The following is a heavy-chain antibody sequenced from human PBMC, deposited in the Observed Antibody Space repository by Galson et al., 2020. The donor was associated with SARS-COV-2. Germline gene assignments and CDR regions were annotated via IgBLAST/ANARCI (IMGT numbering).Heavy chain of an antibody. CDR3: ARPSSSGYYSVWYFDL. CDR1: GYSISSDFY. V-gene: IGHV4-38-2*01. J-gene: IGHJ2*01. D-gene: IGHD3-22*01. Sequence: SETLSLTCAVSGYSISSDFYWGWIRQPPGKGLEWIGNIYHSGSTYYNTSLKSRVTISIDKSKNQFSLKLSSVTAADTAVYYCARPSSSGYYSVWYFDLWGRGTLVTVSS. CDR2: IYHSGST.